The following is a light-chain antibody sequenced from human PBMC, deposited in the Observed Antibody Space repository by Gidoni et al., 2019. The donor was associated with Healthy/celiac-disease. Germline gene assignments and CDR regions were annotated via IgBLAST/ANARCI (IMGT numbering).Light chain of an antibody. V-gene: IGKV1-9*01. Sequence: DIQLTQSPSFLSASVGDRVTITCRASQCISSYLAWYQQKPGKAPKVLIYAASTLKSGVPSRFSGSGSGTEFTLTISSLQPEDFATYYCQQLNSYPLTFGGGTTVEIK. CDR2: AAS. CDR3: QQLNSYPLT. J-gene: IGKJ4*01. CDR1: QCISSY.